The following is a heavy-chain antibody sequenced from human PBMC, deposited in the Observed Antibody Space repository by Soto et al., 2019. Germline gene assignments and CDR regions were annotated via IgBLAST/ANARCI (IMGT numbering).Heavy chain of an antibody. CDR1: GFSLSTSGVG. CDR2: IYWNDDK. V-gene: IGHV2-5*01. Sequence: QITLKESGPTLVKPTQTLTLTCTFSGFSLSTSGVGVGWIRQPPGKDLEWLALIYWNDDKRYSPSLKSRLTITTDTSKNQVVLTMTNMDPVDTATYYCAHTLTKDPVLRFCEGYYYYYGMDVWGQGTTVTVSS. D-gene: IGHD3-3*01. CDR3: AHTLTKDPVLRFCEGYYYYYGMDV. J-gene: IGHJ6*02.